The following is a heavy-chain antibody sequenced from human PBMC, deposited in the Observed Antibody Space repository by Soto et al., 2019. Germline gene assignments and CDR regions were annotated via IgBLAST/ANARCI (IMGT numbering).Heavy chain of an antibody. D-gene: IGHD4-4*01. CDR2: VKSKTHGGTT. CDR1: DFTFSNSW. J-gene: IGHJ4*01. V-gene: IGHV3-15*07. CDR3: TTDSYITVTPVRLDY. Sequence: GVSPRLSFAASDFTFSNSWINWVRQAPGKGLEWVGRVKSKTHGGTTDFAASVKGRFAISRDDSISMAFMRMNSLKIEDTAVYYCTTDSYITVTPVRLDYWGHGTLVTVSS.